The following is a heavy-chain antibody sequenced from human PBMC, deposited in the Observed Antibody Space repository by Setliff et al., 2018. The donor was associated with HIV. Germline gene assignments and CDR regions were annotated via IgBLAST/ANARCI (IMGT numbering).Heavy chain of an antibody. D-gene: IGHD3-3*01. V-gene: IGHV4-39*06. CDR2: IYFSGTT. Sequence: PSETLSLTCTVSGGSISSGSYYWGWIRQPPGKGLEWIGSIYFSGTTYYNTALKSRITITGDTSKKQFTLKLSSVTAADTAVYYCARDRRSIFGVDTKNWFDPWGQGTLVTVSS. CDR3: ARDRRSIFGVDTKNWFDP. CDR1: GGSISSGSYY. J-gene: IGHJ5*02.